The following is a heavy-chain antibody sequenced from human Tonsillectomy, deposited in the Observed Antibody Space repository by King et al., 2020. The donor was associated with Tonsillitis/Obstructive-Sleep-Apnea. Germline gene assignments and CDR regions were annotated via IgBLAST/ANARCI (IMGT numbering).Heavy chain of an antibody. D-gene: IGHD6-13*01. J-gene: IGHJ5*02. CDR2: IKQDGSEK. CDR3: AGVPAGRSSWYGLICFDP. Sequence: VQLVEAGGGLVQPGGSLRLSCAASGFTFSNYWMSWVRQAPGKGLEWVVNIKQDGSEKYYVDFVKGRFTISRDTAKSSLFLQMNSQRAADTAVYYCAGVPAGRSSWYGLICFDPWGQGPLGTVRS. CDR1: GFTFSNYW. V-gene: IGHV3-7*04.